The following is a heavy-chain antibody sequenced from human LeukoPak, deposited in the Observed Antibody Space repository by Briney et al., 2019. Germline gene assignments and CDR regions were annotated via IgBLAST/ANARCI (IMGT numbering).Heavy chain of an antibody. CDR3: ARVPGRSGYYYRGVDI. CDR2: INHRGSN. D-gene: IGHD3-22*01. J-gene: IGHJ3*02. Sequence: PSETLSLTCAVCGGSFSGYYWSGIRQPPGKGLEWIREINHRGSNNYNPPLKSRVTISVATPKNQFSLKLSSVTAADTAVYYCARVPGRSGYYYRGVDIWGQGTMVTVSS. V-gene: IGHV4-34*01. CDR1: GGSFSGYY.